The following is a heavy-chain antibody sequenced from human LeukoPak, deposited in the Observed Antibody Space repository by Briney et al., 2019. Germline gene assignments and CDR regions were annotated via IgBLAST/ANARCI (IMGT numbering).Heavy chain of an antibody. J-gene: IGHJ6*02. D-gene: IGHD3-9*01. CDR3: ARITGYDILTGYLTKILYGMDV. V-gene: IGHV1-69*01. Sequence: ASVKVSCKASGGTFSSYAISWVRQAPGQGLEWMGGIIPIFGTANYAQKFQGRVTITADESTSTAYMELSSLRSEDTAVYYCARITGYDILTGYLTKILYGMDVWGQGTTVTVSS. CDR2: IIPIFGTA. CDR1: GGTFSSYA.